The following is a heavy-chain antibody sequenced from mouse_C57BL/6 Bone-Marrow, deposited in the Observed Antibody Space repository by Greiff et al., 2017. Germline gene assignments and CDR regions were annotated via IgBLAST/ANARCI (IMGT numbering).Heavy chain of an antibody. CDR3: VYYYGSSYWYFDV. J-gene: IGHJ1*03. CDR1: GYTFTSYG. Sequence: VQVVESGAELARPGASVKLSCKASGYTFTSYGISWVKQRTGQGLEWIGEIYPRSGNTYYNEKFKGKATLTADKSSSTAYMELRSLTSEDSAVYFCVYYYGSSYWYFDVWGTGTTVTVSS. D-gene: IGHD1-1*01. CDR2: IYPRSGNT. V-gene: IGHV1-81*01.